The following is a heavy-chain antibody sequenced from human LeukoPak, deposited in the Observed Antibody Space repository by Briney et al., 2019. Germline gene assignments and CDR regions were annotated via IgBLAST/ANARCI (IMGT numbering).Heavy chain of an antibody. V-gene: IGHV3-48*01. CDR2: ISDDSYNI. CDR3: ARHTRASQYYFDY. J-gene: IGHJ4*02. D-gene: IGHD3-3*01. CDR1: GFTFSSHS. Sequence: PGGSLRLSCAASGFTFSSHSMSWVRQAPGRGLEWISFISDDSYNIDYADSVRGRFTVSGDNAKNSLYLQMNSLRAEDTAVYYCARHTRASQYYFDYWGQGTLVTVSS.